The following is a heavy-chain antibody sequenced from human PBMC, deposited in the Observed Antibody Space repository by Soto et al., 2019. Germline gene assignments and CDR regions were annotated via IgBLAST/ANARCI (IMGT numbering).Heavy chain of an antibody. Sequence: QGQLVQSGGEVKKPGASVKVSCKTSGYTFSRYGISWVRQAPGQGLEWMGWISGYNGDTNYARKLQGRVTMTIDTSTTTAYMELRSLTSDDTAVYYCAKNGQPPYYYYGLDVWGQGTTVTVSS. V-gene: IGHV1-18*01. D-gene: IGHD2-8*01. CDR3: AKNGQPPYYYYGLDV. CDR1: GYTFSRYG. J-gene: IGHJ6*02. CDR2: ISGYNGDT.